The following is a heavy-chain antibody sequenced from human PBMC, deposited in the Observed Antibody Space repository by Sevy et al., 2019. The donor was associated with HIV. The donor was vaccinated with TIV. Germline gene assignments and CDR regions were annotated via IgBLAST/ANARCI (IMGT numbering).Heavy chain of an antibody. Sequence: ASVKGSCKASGYTFTSYGISWVRQAPGQGLEWMGWISAYNGNTNYAQKLQGRVTMTTDTSTSTAYMELRSLRSDDTAVYYCARTRLIFGVVTSDAFDIWGQGTMVTVSS. CDR2: ISAYNGNT. V-gene: IGHV1-18*01. CDR3: ARTRLIFGVVTSDAFDI. CDR1: GYTFTSYG. J-gene: IGHJ3*02. D-gene: IGHD3-3*01.